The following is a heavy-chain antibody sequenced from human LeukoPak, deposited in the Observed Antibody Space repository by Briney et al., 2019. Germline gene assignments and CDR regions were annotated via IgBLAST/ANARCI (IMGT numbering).Heavy chain of an antibody. Sequence: SETLSLTCTVSGGSISSDGYYWAWIRQPPGKGLEWIGHIRHSGSTHYKSSLKSRATISMDRSENQVSLKLNSVTAADTAVYYCASWNAYYYDSSGYYDHAFDIWGQGTMVTVSS. J-gene: IGHJ3*02. D-gene: IGHD3-22*01. V-gene: IGHV4-30-2*01. CDR3: ASWNAYYYDSSGYYDHAFDI. CDR2: IRHSGST. CDR1: GGSISSDGYY.